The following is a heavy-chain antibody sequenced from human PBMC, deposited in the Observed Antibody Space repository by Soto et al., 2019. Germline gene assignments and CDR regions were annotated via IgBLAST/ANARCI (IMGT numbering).Heavy chain of an antibody. D-gene: IGHD2-21*01. J-gene: IGHJ4*02. Sequence: PGGSLRLSCAASGFTVSSNYMSWVRQAPGKGLEWVSVIYSGGSTYYADSVKGRFTISRDNSKNTLYLQMNSLRAEDTAVYYCARDKGPVRDAITYWGQGTLVTVSS. CDR2: IYSGGST. CDR3: ARDKGPVRDAITY. CDR1: GFTVSSNY. V-gene: IGHV3-66*01.